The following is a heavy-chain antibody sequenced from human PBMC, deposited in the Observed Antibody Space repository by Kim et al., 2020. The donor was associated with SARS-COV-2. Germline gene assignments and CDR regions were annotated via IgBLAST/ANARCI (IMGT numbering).Heavy chain of an antibody. D-gene: IGHD3-10*01. CDR3: AMTYGSGTHFSSFLGYYYGMDV. J-gene: IGHJ6*02. CDR2: IYYSGST. CDR1: GGSISSYY. V-gene: IGHV4-59*13. Sequence: SETLSLTCTVSGGSISSYYWSWIRQPPGKGLEWIGYIYYSGSTNYNPSLKSRVTISVDTSKNQFSLKLSSVTAADTAVYYCAMTYGSGTHFSSFLGYYYGMDVWGQGTTVTVSS.